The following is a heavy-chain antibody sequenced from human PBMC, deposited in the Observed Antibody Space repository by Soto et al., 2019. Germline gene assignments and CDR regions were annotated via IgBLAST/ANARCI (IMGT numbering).Heavy chain of an antibody. J-gene: IGHJ6*03. Sequence: SETLSLTCAVSSGSISSSNWWSWVRQPPGKGLEWIGEIYHSGSTNYNPSLKSRVTISVDKSKNQFSLKLSSVTAADTAVYYCARAPRVSFPNYMDVWGKGTTVTVSS. CDR3: ARAPRVSFPNYMDV. D-gene: IGHD2-21*01. CDR1: SGSISSSNW. V-gene: IGHV4-4*02. CDR2: IYHSGST.